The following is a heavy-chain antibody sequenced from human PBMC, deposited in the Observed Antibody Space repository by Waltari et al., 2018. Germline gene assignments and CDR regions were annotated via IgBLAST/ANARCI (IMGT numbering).Heavy chain of an antibody. CDR1: GYIFINYY. J-gene: IGHJ4*02. V-gene: IGHV1-2*07. Sequence: QVVLVQSGAEVKKPGASGKVSCKASGYIFINYYLHWVRQSPGQGPEWMRWLNPDTGNANSAHKFRGGVTMTWDTSSKTAFMNLSDLKSDDTAVYYCVRDRTTVADRPGDYWGQGTLVTVSS. D-gene: IGHD6-6*01. CDR2: LNPDTGNA. CDR3: VRDRTTVADRPGDY.